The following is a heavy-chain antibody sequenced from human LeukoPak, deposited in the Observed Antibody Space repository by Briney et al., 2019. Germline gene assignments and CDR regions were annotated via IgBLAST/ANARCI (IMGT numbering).Heavy chain of an antibody. CDR1: GHSISSGYY. CDR3: ARDPYYYDSSGYPHWFDP. V-gene: IGHV4-38-2*02. CDR2: IYHSGST. Sequence: SETLSLTCTVSGHSISSGYYWGWIRQPPGKGLEWIGSIYHSGSTYYNPSLKSRVTISVDTSKNQFSLKLSSVTAADTAVYYCARDPYYYDSSGYPHWFDPWGQGTLVTVSS. D-gene: IGHD3-22*01. J-gene: IGHJ5*02.